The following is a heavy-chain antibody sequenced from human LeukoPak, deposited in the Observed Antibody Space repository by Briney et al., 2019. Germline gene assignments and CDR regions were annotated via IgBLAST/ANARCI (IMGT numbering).Heavy chain of an antibody. D-gene: IGHD6-13*01. V-gene: IGHV1-18*01. CDR3: ARSLGYSSSWYETFNYFDY. CDR2: ISAYNGNT. CDR1: GYTFTSYG. J-gene: IGHJ4*02. Sequence: GASVKVSCKASGYTFTSYGISWVRQAPGQGLEWMGWISAYNGNTNYAQKFQGRVTITADESTSTAYMELSSLRSEDTAVYYCARSLGYSSSWYETFNYFDYWGQGTLVTVSS.